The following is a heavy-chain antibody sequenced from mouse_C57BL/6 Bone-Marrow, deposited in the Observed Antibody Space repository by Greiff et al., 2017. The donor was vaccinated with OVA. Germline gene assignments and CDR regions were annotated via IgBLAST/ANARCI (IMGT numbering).Heavy chain of an antibody. CDR1: GFTFSSYG. J-gene: IGHJ2*01. V-gene: IGHV5-6*01. Sequence: DVHLVESGGDLVKPGGSLKLSCAASGFTFSSYGMSWVRQTPDKRLEWVATISSGGSYTYYPDSVKGRFTISRDNAKNTLYLQMSSLKSEDTAMYYCARRPGRYYFDYWGQGTTLTVSS. CDR2: ISSGGSYT. CDR3: ARRPGRYYFDY. D-gene: IGHD3-3*01.